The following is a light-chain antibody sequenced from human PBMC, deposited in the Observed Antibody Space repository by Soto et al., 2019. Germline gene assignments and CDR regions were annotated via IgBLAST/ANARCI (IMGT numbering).Light chain of an antibody. CDR2: DAT. CDR1: QYIRNS. J-gene: IGKJ1*01. Sequence: IVWTQSPDPLSLSPGQRATLSCRASQYIRNSLAWYQQKPGQAPRLVISDATDTAAGIPGRFSGSGSGTDFTLTISSLEPEDFAVYYCQHYDSARWTVGLGTKVDI. CDR3: QHYDSARWT. V-gene: IGKV3-11*01.